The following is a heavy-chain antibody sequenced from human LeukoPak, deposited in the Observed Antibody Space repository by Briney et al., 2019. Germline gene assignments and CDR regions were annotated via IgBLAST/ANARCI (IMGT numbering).Heavy chain of an antibody. J-gene: IGHJ6*04. V-gene: IGHV1-46*01. D-gene: IGHD2-2*01. CDR2: INPSGGST. Sequence: GASVKVSCKASGYTFTSYYMHWVRQAPGQGLEWMGIINPSGGSTSYAQKFQGRVTITADKSTSTAYMELSSLRSEDTAVYYCARGNLPDIVVVPAFYGMDVWGKGTTVTVSS. CDR3: ARGNLPDIVVVPAFYGMDV. CDR1: GYTFTSYY.